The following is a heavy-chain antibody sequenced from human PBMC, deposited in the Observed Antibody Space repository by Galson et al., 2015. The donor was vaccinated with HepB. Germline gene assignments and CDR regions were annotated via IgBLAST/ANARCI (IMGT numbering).Heavy chain of an antibody. CDR1: GFTFSSYS. CDR3: ARYTAMVKIYDY. CDR2: ISSSSSYI. J-gene: IGHJ4*02. D-gene: IGHD5-18*01. Sequence: SLRLSCAASGFTFSSYSMNWVRQAPGKGLEWVSSISSSSSYIYYADSVKGRFTISRDNAKNSLYLQMNSLRAEDTAVYYCARYTAMVKIYDYWGQGTLVTVSS. V-gene: IGHV3-21*01.